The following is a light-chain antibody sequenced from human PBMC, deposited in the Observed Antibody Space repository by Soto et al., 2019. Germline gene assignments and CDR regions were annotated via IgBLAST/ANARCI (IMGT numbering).Light chain of an antibody. CDR3: QQYGSSPTT. CDR2: GAS. J-gene: IGKJ1*01. Sequence: EIVLTQSPGTLSLSPGERATLSCRASQSVTSNYLAWYQQTPGQAPRLLFFGASIRATGIPDRFSGSGSGKDFTLTISRLEPEDSAVYHCQQYGSSPTTVRRGTKVEIK. V-gene: IGKV3-20*01. CDR1: QSVTSNY.